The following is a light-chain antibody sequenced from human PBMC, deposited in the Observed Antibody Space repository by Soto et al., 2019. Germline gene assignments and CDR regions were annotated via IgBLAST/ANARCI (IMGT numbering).Light chain of an antibody. J-gene: IGKJ5*01. CDR2: GSS. CDR3: QQYYSSPIT. V-gene: IGKV3-20*01. Sequence: EIVLTQSPGTLSLSPGERATLSCRASQIITSNDLAWYQQKPGQAPRLLIYGSSSRATGIPDRFSGSGSGTDFTLTISRLEPEDFAVYYCQQYYSSPITFGQGTRLEIK. CDR1: QIITSND.